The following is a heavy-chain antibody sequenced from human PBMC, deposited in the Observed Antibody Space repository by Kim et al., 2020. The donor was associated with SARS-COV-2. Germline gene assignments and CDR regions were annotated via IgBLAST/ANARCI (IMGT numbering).Heavy chain of an antibody. Sequence: GGSLRLSCAASGFTFSSYGMHWVRQAPGKGLEWVAVISYDGSNKYYADSVKGRFTISRDNSKNTLYLQMNSLRAEDTAVYYCAKGADYWGQGTLVTVSS. CDR3: AKGADY. CDR2: ISYDGSNK. J-gene: IGHJ4*02. V-gene: IGHV3-30*18. CDR1: GFTFSSYG.